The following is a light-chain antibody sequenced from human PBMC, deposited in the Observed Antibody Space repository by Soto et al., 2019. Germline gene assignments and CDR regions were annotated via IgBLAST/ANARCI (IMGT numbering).Light chain of an antibody. CDR3: SSYAGRDNAVV. Sequence: QSVLTQPPSASGSPGQSVTISCTGTSRDVGGYSFVSWYQQYPGKAPRVLIYEVTQRPSGVPDRFSGSKSVNTASLTVSGLQAEDEADYYCSSYAGRDNAVVFGGGTKVTVL. CDR1: SRDVGGYSF. J-gene: IGLJ2*01. V-gene: IGLV2-8*01. CDR2: EVT.